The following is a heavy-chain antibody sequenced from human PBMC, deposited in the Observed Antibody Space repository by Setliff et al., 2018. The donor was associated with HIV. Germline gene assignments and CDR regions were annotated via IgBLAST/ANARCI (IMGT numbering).Heavy chain of an antibody. CDR3: ALASIVSTARWNH. V-gene: IGHV1-2*02. Sequence: VASVKVSCKASGYTFSGYYLHWVRRAPGQGLEWMGWINPNSGATNYAQNFQGRVTMTRDTSISTAYMDLSSLTSDDTAVYYCALASIVSTARWNHWGRGTTVTVSS. D-gene: IGHD1-26*01. CDR1: GYTFSGYY. J-gene: IGHJ4*02. CDR2: INPNSGAT.